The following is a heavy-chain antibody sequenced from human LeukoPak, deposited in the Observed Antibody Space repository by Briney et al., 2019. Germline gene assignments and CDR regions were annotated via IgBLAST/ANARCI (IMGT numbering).Heavy chain of an antibody. Sequence: PSETLSLTCTGSGVSTATSFWSWSRQPAGKGLEWIGRIYTSGSTDYNPSLKSRVSMSLDTSKSQLSLELNSVTAADTAVYFCARGPRALTQETFDMWGRGTLVTVSS. V-gene: IGHV4-4*07. J-gene: IGHJ3*02. CDR1: GVSTATSF. CDR2: IYTSGST. CDR3: ARGPRALTQETFDM. D-gene: IGHD2-21*02.